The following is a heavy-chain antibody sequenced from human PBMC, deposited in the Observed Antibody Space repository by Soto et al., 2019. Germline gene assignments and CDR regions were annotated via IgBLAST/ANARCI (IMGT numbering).Heavy chain of an antibody. V-gene: IGHV3-74*03. D-gene: IGHD6-19*01. Sequence: GGSLRLSCAASGFTFTNYWMYWVRQAPGKGLVWVSSIKGDGSNTTYADSVKGRFTISRDNAKNTLYLQVNSLRAEDTAVYYCARGDSRSGWRPFDYWGQGTLVTVSS. CDR2: IKGDGSNT. J-gene: IGHJ4*02. CDR3: ARGDSRSGWRPFDY. CDR1: GFTFTNYW.